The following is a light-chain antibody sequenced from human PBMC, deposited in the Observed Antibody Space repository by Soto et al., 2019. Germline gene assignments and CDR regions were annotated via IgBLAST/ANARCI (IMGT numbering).Light chain of an antibody. J-gene: IGLJ1*01. Sequence: QALVTQEPSLTVSPGGTVTLTCGSSTGAVTSGHYPYWFQQKPGQAPRTLIYDTSNKHSWTPARFSGSLLGGKAALTLSGAQPEDEAEYYCLLSHSGAYYVVGNGTKVTV. V-gene: IGLV7-46*01. CDR1: TGAVTSGHY. CDR3: LLSHSGAYYV. CDR2: DTS.